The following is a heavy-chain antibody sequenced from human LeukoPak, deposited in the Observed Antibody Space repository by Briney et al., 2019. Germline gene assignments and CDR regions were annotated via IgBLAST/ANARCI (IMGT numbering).Heavy chain of an antibody. V-gene: IGHV4-59*01. D-gene: IGHD2-8*01. CDR1: GDSFSGYY. J-gene: IGHJ3*02. Sequence: PSETLSLTCAVYGDSFSGYYWSWIRQPPGKGLEWIGYIYYSGSTNYNPSLKSRVTISVDTSKNQFSLKLSSVTAADTAVYYCARALYSAAAFDIWGQGTMVTVSS. CDR2: IYYSGST. CDR3: ARALYSAAAFDI.